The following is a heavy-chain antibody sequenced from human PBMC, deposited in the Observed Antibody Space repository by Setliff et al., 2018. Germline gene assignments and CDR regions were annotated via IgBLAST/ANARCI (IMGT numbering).Heavy chain of an antibody. CDR2: IFSRGSM. CDR3: ARGNSRSSVWYVVPHFDY. D-gene: IGHD6-19*01. CDR1: GTSISTGPYY. J-gene: IGHJ4*02. V-gene: IGHV4-61*09. Sequence: SETLSLTCTVSGTSISTGPYYWTWIRQSAERGLEWIGQIFSRGSMNYRPSLSSRVTISADTSKNQFSLRLKSVTAADTAVYYCARGNSRSSVWYVVPHFDYWGQGTLGTVSS.